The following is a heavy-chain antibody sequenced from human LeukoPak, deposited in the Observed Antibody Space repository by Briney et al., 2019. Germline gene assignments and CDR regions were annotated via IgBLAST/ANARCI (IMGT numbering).Heavy chain of an antibody. CDR2: ISTGGGT. D-gene: IGHD3-10*01. V-gene: IGHV3-66*01. CDR1: GLTVSANY. CDR3: AGMVRGAMWKWNWFDP. Sequence: GGSLRLSCAVSGLTVSANYMSWVRQAPGKGLEWVSTISTGGGTYYADSVKDRFSISRDNSKSTLYLQMNTLRADDTAVYYCAGMVRGAMWKWNWFDPWGQGTLVSVSS. J-gene: IGHJ5*02.